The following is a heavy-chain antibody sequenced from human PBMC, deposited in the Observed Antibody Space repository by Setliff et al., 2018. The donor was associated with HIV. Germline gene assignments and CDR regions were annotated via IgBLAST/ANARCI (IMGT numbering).Heavy chain of an antibody. CDR1: GGSFTGYF. Sequence: SETLSLTCAVYGGSFTGYFWSWIRQSPGKGLEWIGEINDSGDTNYNPSLKSRVTISVVTSKNQFSLRLTSVTAADTGVYYCARVYGAGVDYYFDYWGQGTLVTVSS. V-gene: IGHV4-34*01. D-gene: IGHD3-10*01. J-gene: IGHJ4*02. CDR2: INDSGDT. CDR3: ARVYGAGVDYYFDY.